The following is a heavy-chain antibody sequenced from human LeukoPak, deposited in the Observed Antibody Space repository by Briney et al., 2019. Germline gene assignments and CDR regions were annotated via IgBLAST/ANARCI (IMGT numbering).Heavy chain of an antibody. CDR3: ARREGDFWSGYRLYYFDY. J-gene: IGHJ4*02. CDR2: ISAYNGNT. Sequence: ASVKVSCKASGYTFTSYGISWVRQAPGQGLEWMRWISAYNGNTNYAQKLQGRVTMTTDTSTSTAYMELRSLRSDDTAVYYCARREGDFWSGYRLYYFDYWGQGTLVTVSS. V-gene: IGHV1-18*01. CDR1: GYTFTSYG. D-gene: IGHD3-3*01.